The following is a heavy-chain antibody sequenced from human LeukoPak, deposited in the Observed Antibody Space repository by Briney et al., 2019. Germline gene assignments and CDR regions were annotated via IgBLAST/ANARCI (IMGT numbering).Heavy chain of an antibody. CDR3: ATKQWLAPPPDS. CDR1: GFTFSKYW. CDR2: INTDGTDT. Sequence: GGSLTLSCAPSGFTFSKYWMLWVRQAPGKGLESVSRINTDGTDTTYADPVKGRFTVSRDNADNTMFLQMNSVRDEDTAVYYCATKQWLAPPPDSWGQGTPVTVSS. V-gene: IGHV3-74*01. D-gene: IGHD6-19*01. J-gene: IGHJ4*02.